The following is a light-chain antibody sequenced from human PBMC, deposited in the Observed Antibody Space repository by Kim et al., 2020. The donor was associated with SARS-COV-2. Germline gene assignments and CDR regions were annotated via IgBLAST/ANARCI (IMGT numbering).Light chain of an antibody. J-gene: IGLJ1*01. CDR1: SLGDTY. Sequence: SPGQTASIFCSGESLGDTYISWYQHKPGQSPVLVIYQDTKRPSGIPERFSGSNSGNTATLTISGTQTMDEADYYWQAWDTSSACVFGTGTKVTVL. V-gene: IGLV3-1*01. CDR2: QDT. CDR3: QAWDTSSACV.